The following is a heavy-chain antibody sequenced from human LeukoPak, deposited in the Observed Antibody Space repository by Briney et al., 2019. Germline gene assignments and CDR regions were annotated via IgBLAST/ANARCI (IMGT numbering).Heavy chain of an antibody. D-gene: IGHD2-2*01. V-gene: IGHV3-21*01. J-gene: IGHJ4*02. CDR3: ARGNAPLPFDY. CDR1: AFPLRAYS. CDR2: ISIDGRYI. Sequence: GSLRLSCAASAFPLRAYSMHWVRQAPGKGLEWVSSISIDGRYIYYADSVKGRFTISSDNAKNSLYLQMNSLRAGDTAVYYCARGNAPLPFDYWGQGTLVTVSS.